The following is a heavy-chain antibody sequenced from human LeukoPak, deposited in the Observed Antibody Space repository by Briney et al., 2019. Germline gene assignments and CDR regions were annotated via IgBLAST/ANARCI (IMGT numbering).Heavy chain of an antibody. D-gene: IGHD3-10*01. CDR1: GFTFSDAW. Sequence: GGSLRLSCAASGFTFSDAWMNWVRQAPGKGLEWVGRIKTRNQGGTTDYAAPVKGRFTISRDDSKNTLYLQMNSLKTEDTAVYYCTTDWGSGSYYILAFDIWGQGTMVTVSS. V-gene: IGHV3-15*01. J-gene: IGHJ3*02. CDR2: IKTRNQGGTT. CDR3: TTDWGSGSYYILAFDI.